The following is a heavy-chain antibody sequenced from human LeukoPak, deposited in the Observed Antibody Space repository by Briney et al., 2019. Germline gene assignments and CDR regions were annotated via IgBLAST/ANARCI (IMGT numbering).Heavy chain of an antibody. CDR2: IWYDGSNK. Sequence: GRSLRLSCAASGFTFSSYGMHWVRQAPGKGLEWVAVIWYDGSNKYYADSVKGRFTISRDNSKNTLYLQMNSLRAEDTAVYYCASPTQYYYDSSGYPDWGQGTLVTVSS. D-gene: IGHD3-22*01. J-gene: IGHJ4*02. V-gene: IGHV3-33*01. CDR3: ASPTQYYYDSSGYPD. CDR1: GFTFSSYG.